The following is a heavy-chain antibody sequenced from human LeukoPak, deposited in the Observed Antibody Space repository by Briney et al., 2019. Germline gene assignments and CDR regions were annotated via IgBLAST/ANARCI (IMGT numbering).Heavy chain of an antibody. J-gene: IGHJ5*02. CDR3: ARDDFYSSSWYGSWFDP. CDR2: IYYSGST. CDR1: GGSISSSSYY. Sequence: PSETLSLTCTVSGGSISSSSYYWGWIRQPPGKGLEWIGSIYYSGSTYYNPSLKSRVTISVDTSKNQFSLKLSSVTAADTAVYYCARDDFYSSSWYGSWFDPWGQGTLVTVSS. V-gene: IGHV4-39*07. D-gene: IGHD6-13*01.